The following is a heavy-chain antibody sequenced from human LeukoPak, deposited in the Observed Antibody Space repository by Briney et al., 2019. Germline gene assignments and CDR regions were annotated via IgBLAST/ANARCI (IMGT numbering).Heavy chain of an antibody. J-gene: IGHJ4*02. CDR3: ARGPYDYVWGSYRRHPNFDY. D-gene: IGHD3-16*02. CDR1: GGSFSGYY. Sequence: SETLSLTCVDPGGSFSGYYWSRIRHPPGKGLEWMWEINLSGSTNYNPSLKSRVTISVDTSKNQFSLKLSSVTAADTAVYYCARGPYDYVWGSYRRHPNFDYWGQGTLVTVSS. CDR2: INLSGST. V-gene: IGHV4-34*01.